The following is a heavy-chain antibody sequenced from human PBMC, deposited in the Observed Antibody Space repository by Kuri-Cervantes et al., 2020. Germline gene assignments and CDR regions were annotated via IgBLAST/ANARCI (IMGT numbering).Heavy chain of an antibody. D-gene: IGHD3-9*01. Sequence: ASVKVSCKASGGTFSSYAISWVRQAPGQRLEWMGWINAGNGNTKYSQKFQGRVTITRDTSASTAYMELSSLRSEDTAVYYCASTYDILTGYWVYWGQGTLVTVSS. CDR2: INAGNGNT. CDR3: ASTYDILTGYWVY. CDR1: GGTFSSYA. V-gene: IGHV1-3*01. J-gene: IGHJ4*02.